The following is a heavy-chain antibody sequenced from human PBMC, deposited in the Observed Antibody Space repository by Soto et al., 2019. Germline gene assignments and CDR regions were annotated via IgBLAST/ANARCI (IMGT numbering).Heavy chain of an antibody. D-gene: IGHD3-16*02. CDR1: GYTFTSYG. CDR2: ISAYNGNT. Sequence: GASVKVSCKASGYTFTSYGISWVRQAPGQGLEWMGWISAYNGNTNYAQKLQGRVTMTTDTSTSTAYMELRSLRSDDTAVYYCARTVPYYDYVWGSYRPNWFDPWGQGTLVTVSS. J-gene: IGHJ5*02. CDR3: ARTVPYYDYVWGSYRPNWFDP. V-gene: IGHV1-18*01.